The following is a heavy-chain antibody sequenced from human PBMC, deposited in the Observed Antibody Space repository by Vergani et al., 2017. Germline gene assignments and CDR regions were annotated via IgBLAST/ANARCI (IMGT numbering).Heavy chain of an antibody. J-gene: IGHJ6*03. CDR3: ARGRVQSWRLSSYYYMGG. D-gene: IGHD1-1*01. V-gene: IGHV1-8*01. CDR2: MSPNSGKT. CDR1: GYTFTSYD. Sequence: QVQLVQSGAELKKPGASVKVSCKASGYTFTSYDINWVRQATGQGLEWMGWMSPNSGKTGYAQKFQGRVTFTRNTSISTAYMEVSSLRSEDTAVYYCARGRVQSWRLSSYYYMGGWGKGTTGTVSS.